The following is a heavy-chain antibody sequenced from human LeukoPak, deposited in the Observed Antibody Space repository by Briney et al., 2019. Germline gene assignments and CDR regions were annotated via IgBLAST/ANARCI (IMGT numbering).Heavy chain of an antibody. CDR2: IYYSGST. CDR3: ARGGSYYGYFDY. V-gene: IGHV4-59*01. D-gene: IGHD1-26*01. Sequence: SETLSLTCTVPGGSISSYYWSWIRQPPGKGLEWIGYIYYSGSTNYNPSLKSRVTISVDASKNQFSLKLSSVTAADTAVYYCARGGSYYGYFDYWGQGTLVTVPS. CDR1: GGSISSYY. J-gene: IGHJ4*02.